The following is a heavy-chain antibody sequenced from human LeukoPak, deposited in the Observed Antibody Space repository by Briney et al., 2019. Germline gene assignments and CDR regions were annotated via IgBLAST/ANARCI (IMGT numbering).Heavy chain of an antibody. J-gene: IGHJ2*01. CDR2: IYYSGST. CDR1: GGSISSYY. CDR3: ARSGEDYGDYVGYFDL. Sequence: SETLSFTCTVSGGSISSYYWSWIRQPPGKGLEWIGYIYYSGSTNYNPSLKSRVTISVDTSKNQFSLKLSSVTAADTAVYYCARSGEDYGDYVGYFDLWGRGTLVTVSS. D-gene: IGHD4-17*01. V-gene: IGHV4-59*01.